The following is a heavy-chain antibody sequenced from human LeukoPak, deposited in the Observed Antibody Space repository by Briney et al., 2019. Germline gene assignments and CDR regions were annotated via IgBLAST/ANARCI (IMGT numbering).Heavy chain of an antibody. CDR3: ARDSTYYDILTGSRRAYFYYYYGMDV. CDR1: GFTFSSYS. V-gene: IGHV3-21*01. Sequence: AGGSLRLSCAASGFTFSSYSMNWVRQAPGKGLEWVSSISSSSSYIYYADSVKGRITISRDNAKNSLYLQMNSLRAEDTAVYYCARDSTYYDILTGSRRAYFYYYYGMDVWGQGTTVTVSS. D-gene: IGHD3-9*01. CDR2: ISSSSSYI. J-gene: IGHJ6*02.